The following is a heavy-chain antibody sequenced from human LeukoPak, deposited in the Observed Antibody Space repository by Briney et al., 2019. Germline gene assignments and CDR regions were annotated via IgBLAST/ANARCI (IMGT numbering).Heavy chain of an antibody. Sequence: ASVKVSCKASGYTFNNYGISWVRQAPGQGLEWMGWVSSYNGDTKYAQKFQGRVTISTDTSTSTAYMELRSLTFDDTAIYYCAKDWHILTGRNCFDPWGQGTLVTVSS. CDR2: VSSYNGDT. D-gene: IGHD3-9*01. CDR3: AKDWHILTGRNCFDP. CDR1: GYTFNNYG. V-gene: IGHV1-18*01. J-gene: IGHJ5*02.